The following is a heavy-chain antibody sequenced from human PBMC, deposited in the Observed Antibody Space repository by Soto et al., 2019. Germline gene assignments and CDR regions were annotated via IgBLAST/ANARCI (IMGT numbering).Heavy chain of an antibody. Sequence: QVQLQESGPGLVKPSETLSLTCNVSGDSMNSYYWSWVRQPPGKGLEWVGYIYYTGYTKYNPSLKSRVTMSVDTSKNQFSLRLSSVTAADTAVYYCARHDDCGGADCSTGRWFDPWGQGTLVTVSS. D-gene: IGHD2-21*02. CDR3: ARHDDCGGADCSTGRWFDP. CDR1: GDSMNSYY. J-gene: IGHJ5*02. V-gene: IGHV4-59*08. CDR2: IYYTGYT.